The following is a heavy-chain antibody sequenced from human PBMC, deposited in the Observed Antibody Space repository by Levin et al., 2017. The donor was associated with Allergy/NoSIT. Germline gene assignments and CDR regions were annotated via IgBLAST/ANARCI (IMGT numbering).Heavy chain of an antibody. CDR1: GGSISSSSYY. D-gene: IGHD3-10*01. CDR2: IYYSGST. V-gene: IGHV4-39*01. J-gene: IGHJ5*02. CDR3: ARQPNYYYGAGSFDP. Sequence: SETLSLTCTVSGGSISSSSYYWGWIRQPPGKGLEWIGSIYYSGSTYYNPSLKSRVTISVDTSKNQFSLKLSSVTAADTAVYYCARQPNYYYGAGSFDPWGQGTLVTVSS.